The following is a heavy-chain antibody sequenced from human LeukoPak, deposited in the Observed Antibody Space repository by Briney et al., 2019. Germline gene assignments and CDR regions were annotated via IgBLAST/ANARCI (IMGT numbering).Heavy chain of an antibody. J-gene: IGHJ4*02. CDR2: IYYTGST. V-gene: IGHV4-59*01. CDR1: GGSISSYY. D-gene: IGHD5-18*01. CDR3: AKDLGRMDSYGQPFFSY. Sequence: SETLSLTCTVSGGSISSYYWSWIRQPPGKGLEWIGYIYYTGSTDYNPSLKSRVAISVDTSKNQFSLKLSSVTAADTAVYYCAKDLGRMDSYGQPFFSYWGQGTLVTVSS.